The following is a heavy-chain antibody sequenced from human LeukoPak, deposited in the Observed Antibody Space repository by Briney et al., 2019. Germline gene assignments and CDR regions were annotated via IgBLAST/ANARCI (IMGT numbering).Heavy chain of an antibody. CDR3: ARGEPWASSWYRIDYYYMDV. J-gene: IGHJ6*03. D-gene: IGHD6-13*01. CDR2: INPNSGGT. Sequence: VASVKVSCKASGYTFTGYYMHWVRQAPGQGLEWMGWINPNSGGTNYAQKFQGRVTMTRDTSISTAYMELSRLRSDDTAVYYCARGEPWASSWYRIDYYYMDVWGKGTTVTVSS. V-gene: IGHV1-2*02. CDR1: GYTFTGYY.